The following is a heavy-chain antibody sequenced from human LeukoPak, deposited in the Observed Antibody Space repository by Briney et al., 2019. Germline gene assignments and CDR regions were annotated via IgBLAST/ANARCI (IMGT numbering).Heavy chain of an antibody. J-gene: IGHJ4*02. CDR2: ISYDGSNK. CDR1: GFTFSSYA. Sequence: GGSLKLSCAASGFTFSSYAMHWVRQAPGKGLEWVAVISYDGSNKYYADSVKGRFTISRDNSKNTLYLQMNSLRAEDTAVYYCASAGYFDYWGQGTLVTVSS. V-gene: IGHV3-30*04. CDR3: ASAGYFDY.